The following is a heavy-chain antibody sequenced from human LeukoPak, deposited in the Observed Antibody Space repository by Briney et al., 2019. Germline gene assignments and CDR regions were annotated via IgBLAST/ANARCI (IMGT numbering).Heavy chain of an antibody. CDR3: STQVGTTALFFNYFDC. CDR2: IKSKTDGGTT. Sequence: GGSLRLSCAASGFTFNKAWMSWVRQAPGKGLEWVGRIKSKTDGGTTDYAAPVKGRFTISRDDSKNTQYLQMNSLKTEDTAVYYCSTQVGTTALFFNYFDCWGQGMLVTVSS. D-gene: IGHD1-26*01. J-gene: IGHJ4*02. CDR1: GFTFNKAW. V-gene: IGHV3-15*01.